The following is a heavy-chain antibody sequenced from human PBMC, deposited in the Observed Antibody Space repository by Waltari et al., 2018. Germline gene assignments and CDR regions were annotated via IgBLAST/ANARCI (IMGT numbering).Heavy chain of an antibody. D-gene: IGHD2-15*01. CDR2: ISWDGGST. CDR1: GFTFDDYT. J-gene: IGHJ2*01. CDR3: AKDKGRAMVAANWYFDL. V-gene: IGHV3-43*01. Sequence: EVQLVESGGVVVQPGGSLRLSCAASGFTFDDYTMHWVRQAPGKGLEWVSLISWDGGSTYYADSVKGRFTISRDNSKNSLYLQMNSLRTEDTALYYCAKDKGRAMVAANWYFDLWGRGTLVTVSS.